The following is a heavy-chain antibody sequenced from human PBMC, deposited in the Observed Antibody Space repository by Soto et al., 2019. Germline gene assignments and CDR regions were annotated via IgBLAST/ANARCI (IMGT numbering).Heavy chain of an antibody. D-gene: IGHD6-13*01. Sequence: QGQLVESGGGVVQPGRSLRLSCAASGFTFSSYPMHWVRQAPGKGPEWVAVISVNGNNIHYGDSVKGRFTVSRDNSKNTLYLQMSSLRVEDTAVYYCARSNSSSWHWFDPWGQGTLVTVSS. CDR1: GFTFSSYP. CDR3: ARSNSSSWHWFDP. J-gene: IGHJ5*02. V-gene: IGHV3-30-3*01. CDR2: ISVNGNNI.